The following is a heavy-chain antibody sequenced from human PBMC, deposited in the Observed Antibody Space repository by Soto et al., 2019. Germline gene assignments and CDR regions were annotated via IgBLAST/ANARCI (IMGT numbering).Heavy chain of an antibody. J-gene: IGHJ2*01. D-gene: IGHD2-15*01. CDR1: DYIFLAYG. CDR2: ISPKFGRT. CDR3: ARDDCNGGSCDGGHYLDL. Sequence: QVQLVQSGPEVKKAGASVKVSCTAPTDYIFLAYGFDWVRQAPGQGLEWMGWISPKFGRTNYARTLQDRFTMKTDVSTNSVSMELRDLRSDDTAVYYCARDDCNGGSCDGGHYLDLWGRGTPISVSS. V-gene: IGHV1-18*01.